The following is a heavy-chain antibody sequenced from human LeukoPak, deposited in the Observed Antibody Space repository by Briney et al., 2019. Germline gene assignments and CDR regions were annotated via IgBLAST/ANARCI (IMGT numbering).Heavy chain of an antibody. V-gene: IGHV1-18*04. D-gene: IGHD3-9*01. J-gene: IGHJ6*04. CDR3: ARGILTGYAPLPYYYYGMDV. Sequence: GASVKVSCKASGYTFSSYGISWVRQAPGQGLEWMGWISAYNGNTNYAQKLQGRVTMTTDTSTSTAYMELRSLRSDDTAVYYCARGILTGYAPLPYYYYGMDVWGKGTTVTVSS. CDR2: ISAYNGNT. CDR1: GYTFSSYG.